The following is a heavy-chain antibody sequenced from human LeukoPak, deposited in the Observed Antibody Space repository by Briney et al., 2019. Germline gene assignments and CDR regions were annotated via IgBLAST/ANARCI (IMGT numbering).Heavy chain of an antibody. Sequence: GGSLRLSCAASGFIFSDYYMSWIRQAPGKGLEWVSYISSSGSIIYYADSVKGRFTISRDNAKNSLYLQMNSLRAEDMAVYYCARGDTAMVDYYYYMDVWGKGTTVTISS. CDR1: GFIFSDYY. D-gene: IGHD5-18*01. V-gene: IGHV3-11*04. CDR3: ARGDTAMVDYYYYMDV. CDR2: ISSSGSII. J-gene: IGHJ6*03.